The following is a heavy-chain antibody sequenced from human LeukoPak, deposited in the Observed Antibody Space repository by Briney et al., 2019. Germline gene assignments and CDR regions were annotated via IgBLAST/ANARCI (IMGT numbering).Heavy chain of an antibody. CDR3: ARGAFAAEEPTNWFDT. Sequence: PSETLSLTCAVYGGSFSGYYWSWIRQPPGKGLEWIGEINHSGSTNYNPSLKSRVTISVDTSKNQFSLKLSSVTAAETAVYYCARGAFAAEEPTNWFDTWGQGNLVTVSS. J-gene: IGHJ5*02. V-gene: IGHV4-34*01. CDR2: INHSGST. CDR1: GGSFSGYY. D-gene: IGHD1-14*01.